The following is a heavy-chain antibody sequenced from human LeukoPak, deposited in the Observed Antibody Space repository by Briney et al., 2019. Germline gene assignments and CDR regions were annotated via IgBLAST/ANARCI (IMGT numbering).Heavy chain of an antibody. V-gene: IGHV3-21*01. CDR2: IDFTSRYI. CDR1: GFTFSSYS. D-gene: IGHD6-13*01. Sequence: TGGSLRLSCAASGFTFSSYSMNWVRQAPGKGLEWVSSIDFTSRYIYNADSVKGRFTTSRDNAKNSLDLQMNSLKVEDTAVYYCATPAAGPGAEYSLYWGQGTLVIVSS. J-gene: IGHJ1*01. CDR3: ATPAAGPGAEYSLY.